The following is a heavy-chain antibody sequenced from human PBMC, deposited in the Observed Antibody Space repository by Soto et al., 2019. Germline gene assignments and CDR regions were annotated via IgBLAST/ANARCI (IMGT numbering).Heavy chain of an antibody. V-gene: IGHV1-69*13. J-gene: IGHJ6*02. CDR3: ARAVADRPGYYYGMDV. CDR2: IIPIFGTA. Sequence: SVKVSCKASGGTFSSYAISWVRQARGQGLEWMGGIIPIFGTANYAQKFQGRVTITADESTSTAYMELSSLRSEDTAVYYCARAVADRPGYYYGMDVWGQGTPVTVSS. D-gene: IGHD6-6*01. CDR1: GGTFSSYA.